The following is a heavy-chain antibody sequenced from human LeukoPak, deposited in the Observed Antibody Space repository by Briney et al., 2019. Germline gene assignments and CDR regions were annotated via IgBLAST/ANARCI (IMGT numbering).Heavy chain of an antibody. CDR1: GFTFSRYW. CDR2: INPDGSTT. Sequence: GGSLRLSCAASGFTFSRYWIHWVRQAPGKGLERVSRINPDGSTTTYADSVKGRFTISRDNAKNTVYLQMNSLRAEDTAVYYCARVLSGSWDWFDPWGQGTLVTVSS. V-gene: IGHV3-74*01. J-gene: IGHJ5*02. CDR3: ARVLSGSWDWFDP. D-gene: IGHD3-22*01.